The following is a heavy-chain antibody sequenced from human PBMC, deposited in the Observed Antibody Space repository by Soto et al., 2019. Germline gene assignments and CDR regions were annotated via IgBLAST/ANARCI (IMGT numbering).Heavy chain of an antibody. CDR1: GGSISSGGYY. CDR2: IYYSGST. J-gene: IGHJ4*02. Sequence: SETLSLTCTVSGGSISSGGYYWSWIRQHPGKGLEWIGYIYYSGSTYYNPSLKSRVTISVDTSKNQFSLKLSSVTAADTAVYYCARARRSYYDILTGYYRTYYFDYWGQGTLVTVSS. D-gene: IGHD3-9*01. V-gene: IGHV4-31*03. CDR3: ARARRSYYDILTGYYRTYYFDY.